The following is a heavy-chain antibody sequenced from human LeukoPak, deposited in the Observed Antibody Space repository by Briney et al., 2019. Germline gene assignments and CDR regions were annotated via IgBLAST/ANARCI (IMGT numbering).Heavy chain of an antibody. CDR2: MYHRGST. CDR3: ARHADSSGYYFFDF. CDR1: GGSISSSNFY. J-gene: IGHJ4*02. V-gene: IGHV4-39*01. Sequence: PSETLSLTCTVSGGSISSSNFYWGWIRQPPGKGLEWIGGMYHRGSTYYNPSLKSRVTISVDTSKNQFSLNLSSVTAADTAVYYCARHADSSGYYFFDFWGQGTLVTVSS. D-gene: IGHD3-22*01.